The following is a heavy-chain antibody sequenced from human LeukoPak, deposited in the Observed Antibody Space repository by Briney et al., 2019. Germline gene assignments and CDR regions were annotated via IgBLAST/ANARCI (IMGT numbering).Heavy chain of an antibody. CDR1: GGSISSYY. J-gene: IGHJ4*02. Sequence: KPSETLSLTCTVSGGSISSYYWSWIRQPAGKGLEWIGRIYTSGSTNYNPSLRSRVTISVDTSKNQFSLKLTSVTAADTAVYYCARDRGEYSYAYDYWGQGTLVTVSS. D-gene: IGHD5-18*01. CDR2: IYTSGST. CDR3: ARDRGEYSYAYDY. V-gene: IGHV4-4*07.